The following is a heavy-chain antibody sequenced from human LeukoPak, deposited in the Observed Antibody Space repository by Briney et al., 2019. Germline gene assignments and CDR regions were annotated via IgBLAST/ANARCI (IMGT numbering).Heavy chain of an antibody. CDR1: GFTFSNYW. Sequence: GGSLRLSCAASGFTFSNYWMSWVRQAPGKGLEWVANIKQDGSEKYYVDSVKGRFTISRDNSKNTLYLQMNSLRAEDTAVYYCAKDGAGSQSYCSSTSCYVDYWGQGTLVTVSS. J-gene: IGHJ4*02. V-gene: IGHV3-7*03. CDR3: AKDGAGSQSYCSSTSCYVDY. CDR2: IKQDGSEK. D-gene: IGHD2-2*01.